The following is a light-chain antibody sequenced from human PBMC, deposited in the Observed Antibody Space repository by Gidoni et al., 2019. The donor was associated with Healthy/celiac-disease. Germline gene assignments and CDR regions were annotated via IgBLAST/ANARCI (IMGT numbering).Light chain of an antibody. CDR2: AAS. CDR1: QSISSY. CDR3: QQSYSTPLFT. V-gene: IGKV1-39*01. J-gene: IGKJ3*01. Sequence: DIQMTQSPSSLSASVGDRVTITCRASQSISSYVNWYQQKPGKAPKLLIYAASSLQSGVPSRFSGSGSGTDFTLTISSLQPEDFATYYCQQSYSTPLFTCGPGTKVDIK.